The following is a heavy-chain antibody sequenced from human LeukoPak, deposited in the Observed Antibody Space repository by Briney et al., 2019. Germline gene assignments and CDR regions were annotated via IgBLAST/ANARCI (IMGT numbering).Heavy chain of an antibody. V-gene: IGHV4-38-2*01. Sequence: SETLSLTCAVSGYSISSGYYWSWIRQPPGKGLEWIATIHHSGMTYYNPSLKSRVTISVDTSKNQFSLKLSSVTAADTAVYYCARPHRRIAAAGTKGGNWFDPWGQGTLVTVSS. CDR2: IHHSGMT. J-gene: IGHJ5*02. CDR1: GYSISSGYY. D-gene: IGHD6-13*01. CDR3: ARPHRRIAAAGTKGGNWFDP.